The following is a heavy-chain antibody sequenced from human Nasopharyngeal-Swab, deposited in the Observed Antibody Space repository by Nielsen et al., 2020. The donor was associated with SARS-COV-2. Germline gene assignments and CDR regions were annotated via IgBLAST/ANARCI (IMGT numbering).Heavy chain of an antibody. CDR1: GFTFSSYA. CDR2: ISGSGGST. Sequence: GESLKISCAASGFTFSSYAMSWVRQAPGKGLEWVSAISGSGGSTYYADSVKGRFTISRENSKNTLYLQINSLRAEDTAVYYCAKDRYYYDSSGYSPPHIDYWGQGTLVTVSS. CDR3: AKDRYYYDSSGYSPPHIDY. D-gene: IGHD3-22*01. J-gene: IGHJ4*02. V-gene: IGHV3-23*01.